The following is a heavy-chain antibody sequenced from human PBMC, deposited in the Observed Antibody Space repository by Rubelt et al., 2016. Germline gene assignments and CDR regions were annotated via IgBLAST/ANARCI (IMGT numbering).Heavy chain of an antibody. V-gene: IGHV4-34*01. CDR1: GGSFSGYY. D-gene: IGHD6-13*01. CDR3: ARHTSAPGKNFPRWVDF. Sequence: QVQLQQWGAGLLTPSETLSLTCDVYGGSFSGYYWNWIRQRPGEGLEWIGEINRGGGTSYNPSLKSRVTMSVDTSKNQFSLRLSAVTAADTAVYFCARHTSAPGKNFPRWVDFWGRGTLVTVSS. CDR2: INRGGGT. J-gene: IGHJ4*02.